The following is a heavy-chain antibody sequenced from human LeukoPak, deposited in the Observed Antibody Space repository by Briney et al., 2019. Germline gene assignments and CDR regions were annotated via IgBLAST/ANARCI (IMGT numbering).Heavy chain of an antibody. CDR1: RFTFDYYA. D-gene: IGHD5-18*01. V-gene: IGHV3-9*01. CDR2: ISWNSFTI. CDR3: AKHLSGVTGYTYGRGIDY. Sequence: PGGSLRLSCAASRFTFDYYAMHWVRPAPGKGLEWVSRISWNSFTIGYADSVKGRFTISRDNGKPSLYLQKNSLRAEDTAVYYCAKHLSGVTGYTYGRGIDYWGQGTLVTVSS. J-gene: IGHJ4*02.